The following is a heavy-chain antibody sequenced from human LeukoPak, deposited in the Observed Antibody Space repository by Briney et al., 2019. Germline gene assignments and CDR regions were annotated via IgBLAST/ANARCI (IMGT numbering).Heavy chain of an antibody. J-gene: IGHJ4*02. Sequence: GGSLRLSCAASGFTFSSYAMSWVRQAPGKGLEWVSYISSGSSTMYYADSVKGRFTISRDNAKNSLYLQMNSLRAEDTAVYYCARDYDFWSGYYTGVFDYWGQGTLVTVSS. CDR1: GFTFSSYA. CDR3: ARDYDFWSGYYTGVFDY. V-gene: IGHV3-48*01. CDR2: ISSGSSTM. D-gene: IGHD3-3*01.